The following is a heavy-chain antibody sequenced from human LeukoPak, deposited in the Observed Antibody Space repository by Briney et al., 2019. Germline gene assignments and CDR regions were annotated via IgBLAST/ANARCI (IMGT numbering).Heavy chain of an antibody. D-gene: IGHD5-12*01. CDR1: GGSFSGYY. CDR3: ARAAKTDIVATISEGGCYFDY. J-gene: IGHJ4*02. CDR2: INHSGST. V-gene: IGHV4-34*01. Sequence: ETLSLTCAVYGGSFSGYYWSWIRQPPGKGLEWIGEINHSGSTNCNPSLKSRVTISVDTSKNQFSLKLNSVTAADTAVYYCARAAKTDIVATISEGGCYFDYWGQGTLVTVSS.